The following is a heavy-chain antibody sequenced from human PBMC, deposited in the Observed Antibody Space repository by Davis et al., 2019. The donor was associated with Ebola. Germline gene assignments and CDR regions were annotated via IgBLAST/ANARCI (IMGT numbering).Heavy chain of an antibody. CDR1: GGSISSGGYY. Sequence: PGGSLRLSCTVSGGSISSGGYYWGWIRQPPGKGLEWIGSIYYSGSTYYNPSLKSRVTISVDTSKNQFSLKLSSVTAADTAVYYCARNYDILTGLDYWGQGTLVTVSS. CDR2: IYYSGST. J-gene: IGHJ4*02. D-gene: IGHD3-9*01. CDR3: ARNYDILTGLDY. V-gene: IGHV4-39*07.